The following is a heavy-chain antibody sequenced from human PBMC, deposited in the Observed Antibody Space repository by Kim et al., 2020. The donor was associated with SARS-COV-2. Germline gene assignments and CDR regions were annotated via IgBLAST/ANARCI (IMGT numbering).Heavy chain of an antibody. V-gene: IGHV3-30*06. J-gene: IGHJ6*02. Sequence: GRFTISRDNSKKTLYLQMTSLRAEDTAVYYCARDRTYQPLHVYYYYYGMDVWGQGTTVTVSS. D-gene: IGHD2-2*01. CDR3: ARDRTYQPLHVYYYYYGMDV.